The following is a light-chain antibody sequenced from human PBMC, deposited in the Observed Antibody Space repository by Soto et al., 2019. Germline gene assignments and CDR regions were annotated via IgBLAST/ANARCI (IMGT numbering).Light chain of an antibody. J-gene: IGKJ5*01. CDR3: QQYKNWPL. CDR1: HSVNSH. Sequence: IILTQSPDTLSLSPWERVTLSCRTSHSVNSHVAWYQQKPGQAPRLLLYGASTRATGIPVRFSGSGFGTEFTLTISSLQSEDFAVYYCQQYKNWPLFGQGTRLEIK. CDR2: GAS. V-gene: IGKV3-15*01.